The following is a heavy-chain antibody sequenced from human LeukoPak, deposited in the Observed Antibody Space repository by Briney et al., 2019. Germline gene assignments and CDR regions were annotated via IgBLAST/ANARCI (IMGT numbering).Heavy chain of an antibody. CDR2: ISSSGSTI. CDR3: ARDNLLWFGEGGGYNWFDP. CDR1: GFTFSSYE. Sequence: PGGSLRLSCAASGFTFSSYEMNWVRQAPGKGLEWVSYISSSGSTIYYADSVKGRFTISRDNAKNSLYLQMNSLRAEDTAVYYCARDNLLWFGEGGGYNWFDPWGQGTLVTVSS. J-gene: IGHJ5*02. D-gene: IGHD3-10*01. V-gene: IGHV3-48*03.